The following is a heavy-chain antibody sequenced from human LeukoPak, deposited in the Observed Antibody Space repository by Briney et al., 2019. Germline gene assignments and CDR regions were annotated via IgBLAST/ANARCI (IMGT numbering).Heavy chain of an antibody. CDR2: ISAYNGNT. CDR3: ARQYCSGGSCHDDAFDI. J-gene: IGHJ3*02. V-gene: IGHV1-18*01. D-gene: IGHD2-15*01. CDR1: GYTFTNYG. Sequence: ASVKVSCKASGYTFTNYGINWVRQAPGQGLEWMGWISAYNGNTNYAQKVQGRVTMTTDTSTSTAYMELRSLRSDDTAMYYCARQYCSGGSCHDDAFDIWGQGTMVTVSS.